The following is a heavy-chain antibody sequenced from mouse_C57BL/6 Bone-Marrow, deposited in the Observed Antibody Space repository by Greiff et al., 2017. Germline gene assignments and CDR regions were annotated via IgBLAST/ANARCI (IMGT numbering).Heavy chain of an antibody. CDR1: GYTFTSYW. V-gene: IGHV1-64*01. J-gene: IGHJ4*01. CDR2: IHPNSGST. D-gene: IGHD2-4*01. Sequence: QVQLQQPGAELVKPGASVKLSCKASGYTFTSYWMHWVKQRPGQGLEWIGMIHPNSGSTNYNEKFKSKATLTVDKSSSTAYMQLSSLTSEDSAVYYCAPYDYDVEGMDYWGQGTSVTVSS. CDR3: APYDYDVEGMDY.